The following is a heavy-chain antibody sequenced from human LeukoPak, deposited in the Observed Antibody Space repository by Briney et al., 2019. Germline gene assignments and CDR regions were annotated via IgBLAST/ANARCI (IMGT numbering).Heavy chain of an antibody. J-gene: IGHJ4*02. D-gene: IGHD2-2*02. CDR3: AKGIYYTSTNCYTPSDH. Sequence: GGSLRLSRAASGFSCSNYVMSWVRQAAGKGLEWVSTISAGDGNTYYADSVQGRFTFSRDNSRNTLYLQINSLRAEDTAIYYCAKGIYYTSTNCYTPSDHWGQGTLVTVSS. CDR2: ISAGDGNT. CDR1: GFSCSNYV. V-gene: IGHV3-23*01.